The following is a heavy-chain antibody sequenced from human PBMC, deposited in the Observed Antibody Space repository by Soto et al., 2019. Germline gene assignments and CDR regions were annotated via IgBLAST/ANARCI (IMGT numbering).Heavy chain of an antibody. D-gene: IGHD2-15*01. CDR1: GSSIYIYL. CDR3: ARGDAVVWDVHY. CDR2: VSHDGRS. Sequence: SGTMYVTRMVSGSSIYIYLWGWIRQPPGRGLEWIGHVSHDGRSSYNPSLKSRVTISVDASKTHFSLRLTSVSAADTAVYYCARGDAVVWDVHYWGQGTLVPVSS. J-gene: IGHJ4*02. V-gene: IGHV4-59*07.